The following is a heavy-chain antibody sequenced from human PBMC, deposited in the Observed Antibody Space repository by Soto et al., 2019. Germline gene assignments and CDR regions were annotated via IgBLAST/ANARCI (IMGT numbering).Heavy chain of an antibody. V-gene: IGHV3-30*18. Sequence: SGGSLRLSCAASGFTFSSYGMHWVRQAPGKGLEWVAVISYDGSNKYYADSVKGRFTISRDNSKNTLYLQMNSLRAEDTAVYHCAKIFGVGQGDYWGQGTLVTVSS. J-gene: IGHJ4*02. D-gene: IGHD3-3*01. CDR3: AKIFGVGQGDY. CDR1: GFTFSSYG. CDR2: ISYDGSNK.